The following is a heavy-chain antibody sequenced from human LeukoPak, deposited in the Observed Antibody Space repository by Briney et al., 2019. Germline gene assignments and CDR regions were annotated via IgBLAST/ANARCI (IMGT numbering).Heavy chain of an antibody. CDR1: GYTFTGYY. CDR3: ARVGGYEPYYYYGMDV. Sequence: ASVKVSCKASGYTFTGYYMHWVRQAPGQGLEWMGRINHNSGGTNYAQKFQGRVTMTRDTSISTAYMELSRLRSDDTAVYYCARVGGYEPYYYYGMDVWGQGTTVTVSS. V-gene: IGHV1-2*06. D-gene: IGHD5-12*01. CDR2: INHNSGGT. J-gene: IGHJ6*02.